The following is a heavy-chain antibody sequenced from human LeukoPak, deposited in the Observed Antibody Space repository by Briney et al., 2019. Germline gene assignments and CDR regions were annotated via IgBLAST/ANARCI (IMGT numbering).Heavy chain of an antibody. J-gene: IGHJ4*02. D-gene: IGHD3-22*01. CDR1: GGSISSSIYY. CDR3: ARDHLGDSSGYSLPPGEY. CDR2: IYYSGST. V-gene: IGHV4-39*07. Sequence: SETLSLTCTVSGGSISSSIYYWGWIRQPPGKGLEWIGSIYYSGSTYYNPSLKSRVTISVDTSKNQFSLKLTSVTAADTAVYYCARDHLGDSSGYSLPPGEYWGQGTLVTVSS.